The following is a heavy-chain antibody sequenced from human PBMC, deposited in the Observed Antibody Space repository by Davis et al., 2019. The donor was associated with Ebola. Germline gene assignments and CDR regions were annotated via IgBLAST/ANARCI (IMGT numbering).Heavy chain of an antibody. Sequence: GESLKISCKGSGYSFTSYWIGWVRQMPGKGLEWMGIIYPGDSDTRYSPSFQGQVTISADKSISTAYLQWSSLKASDTAMYYCARQGLRFLEDYYYYMDVWGKGTTVTVSS. J-gene: IGHJ6*03. D-gene: IGHD3-3*01. CDR3: ARQGLRFLEDYYYYMDV. V-gene: IGHV5-51*01. CDR2: IYPGDSDT. CDR1: GYSFTSYW.